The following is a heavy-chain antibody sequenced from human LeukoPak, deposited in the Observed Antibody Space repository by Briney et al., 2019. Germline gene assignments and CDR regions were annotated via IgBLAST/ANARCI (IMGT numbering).Heavy chain of an antibody. J-gene: IGHJ6*03. CDR3: ARGSITMVRGGHYYYMDV. Sequence: ASVKVSCKASGYTFTGYYMHWVRQAPGQGLEWMGWINPNSGGTNYAQKFQGRVTMTRDTSISTAYMELSSLRSEDTAVYYCARGSITMVRGGHYYYMDVWGKGTTVTVSS. CDR2: INPNSGGT. CDR1: GYTFTGYY. D-gene: IGHD3-10*01. V-gene: IGHV1-2*02.